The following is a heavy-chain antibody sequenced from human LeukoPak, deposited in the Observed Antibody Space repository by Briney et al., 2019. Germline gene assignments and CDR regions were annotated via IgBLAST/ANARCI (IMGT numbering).Heavy chain of an antibody. CDR3: ARDHRGGYYYYYMDV. D-gene: IGHD1-14*01. CDR2: IYYSGST. Sequence: PSQTLSLTRTVSGGSISSSSYYWSWIRQHPGKGLEWIGYIYYSGSTYYNPSLKSRVTISVDTSKNQFSLKLSSVTAADTAVYYCARDHRGGYYYYYMDVWGKGTTVTVSS. J-gene: IGHJ6*03. CDR1: GGSISSSSYY. V-gene: IGHV4-31*03.